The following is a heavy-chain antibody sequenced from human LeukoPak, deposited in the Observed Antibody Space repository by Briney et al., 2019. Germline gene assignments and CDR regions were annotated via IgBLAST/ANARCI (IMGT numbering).Heavy chain of an antibody. V-gene: IGHV3-21*01. CDR2: ISSSSSYI. Sequence: PGGSLGLSCAASGFTFSSYSMNWVRQAPGKGLEWVSSISSSSSYIYYADSVKGRFTISRDNSKNTLYLQMNSLRAEDTAVYYCARVVRAGHFDYWGQGTLVTVSS. D-gene: IGHD2-15*01. CDR1: GFTFSSYS. CDR3: ARVVRAGHFDY. J-gene: IGHJ4*02.